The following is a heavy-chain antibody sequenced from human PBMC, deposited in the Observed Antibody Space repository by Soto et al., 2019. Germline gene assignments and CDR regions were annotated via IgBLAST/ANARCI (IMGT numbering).Heavy chain of an antibody. J-gene: IGHJ4*02. V-gene: IGHV2-5*02. CDR1: GFSLSTSGVG. CDR3: ALKRWSNFDY. CDR2: IYWDDDK. D-gene: IGHD2-15*01. Sequence: QITLKESGPTLVKPTQTLTLTCTFSGFSLSTSGVGVGWIRQPPGKALEWLAVIYWDDDKRYRPSLKSRLTITKDTSKNQVVLTVTNIDPVDKATYYCALKRWSNFDYWGQGTLVTVSS.